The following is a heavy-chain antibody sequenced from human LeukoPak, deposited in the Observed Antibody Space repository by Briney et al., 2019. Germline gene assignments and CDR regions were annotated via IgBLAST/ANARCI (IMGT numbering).Heavy chain of an antibody. J-gene: IGHJ5*02. Sequence: ASETLSLTCTVSGGSISSSSYYWGWIRQPPGKGLEWTGSIYYSGSTYYNPSLKSRVTISVDTSKNQFSLKLSSVTAADTAVYYCARQPDYCSGGSCYPRWFDPWGQGNLVTVSS. D-gene: IGHD2-15*01. CDR1: GGSISSSSYY. CDR2: IYYSGST. V-gene: IGHV4-39*01. CDR3: ARQPDYCSGGSCYPRWFDP.